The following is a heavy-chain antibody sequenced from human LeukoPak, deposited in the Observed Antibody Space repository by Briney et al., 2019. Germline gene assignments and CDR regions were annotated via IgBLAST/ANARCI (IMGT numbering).Heavy chain of an antibody. J-gene: IGHJ6*02. CDR1: GGTFSSYA. CDR3: ARGPVTTDPAMDV. CDR2: IIPIFGTP. Sequence: SVKVSCKASGGTFSSYAINWVRQAPGQGLEWVGGIIPIFGTPTYAQKFQGRVTITADESTSTAHMELSSLRSEDTAVYYCARGPVTTDPAMDVWGQGTTVTVSS. D-gene: IGHD4-17*01. V-gene: IGHV1-69*13.